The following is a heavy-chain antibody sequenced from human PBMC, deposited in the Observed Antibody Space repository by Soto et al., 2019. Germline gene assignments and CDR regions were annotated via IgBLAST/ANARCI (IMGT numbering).Heavy chain of an antibody. J-gene: IGHJ5*02. D-gene: IGHD2-21*02. V-gene: IGHV4-31*03. CDR3: ARVPIVVVTAPWSNWFDP. CDR1: GGSISSDGYY. Sequence: QVQLQESGPGLVKPSQTLSLTCTVSGGSISSDGYYWSWIRQHPGKGLEWIGYIYYSGSTYYNPSLKSRVTISVDTSKNQFSLKLSSVTAADTAVYYCARVPIVVVTAPWSNWFDPWGQGTLVTVSS. CDR2: IYYSGST.